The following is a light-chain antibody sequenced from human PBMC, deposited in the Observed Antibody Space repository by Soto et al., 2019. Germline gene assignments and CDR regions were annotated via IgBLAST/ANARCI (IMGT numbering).Light chain of an antibody. Sequence: QSVLTQPASVSGSPVQSITISCTGTSSDVGGYNYVSWYQRHPGKAPKLMIYDVSNRPSGVSNRFSGSKSGNTASLTISGLQAEDEADYYCSSYTSSSNYVFGTGTKVTVL. V-gene: IGLV2-14*01. J-gene: IGLJ1*01. CDR3: SSYTSSSNYV. CDR1: SSDVGGYNY. CDR2: DVS.